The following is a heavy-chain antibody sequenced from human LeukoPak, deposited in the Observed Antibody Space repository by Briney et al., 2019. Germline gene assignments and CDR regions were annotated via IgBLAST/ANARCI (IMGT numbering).Heavy chain of an antibody. CDR3: ARDGSSGNNWFDP. J-gene: IGHJ5*02. CDR1: GGSISGSTFY. D-gene: IGHD6-19*01. V-gene: IGHV4-39*07. CDR2: IYYSGST. Sequence: SETLPLTCTVSGGSISGSTFYWGWIRQPPGKGLEWIGSIYYSGSTYYNPSLKSRVTISVDTFDNQFSLRLSSLTAADTAVYYCARDGSSGNNWFDPWGQGTLVTVSS.